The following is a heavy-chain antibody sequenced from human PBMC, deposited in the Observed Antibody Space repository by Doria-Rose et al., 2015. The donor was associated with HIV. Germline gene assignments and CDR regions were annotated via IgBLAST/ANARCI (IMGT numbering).Heavy chain of an antibody. D-gene: IGHD6-13*01. Sequence: SGAEVKKPGASVKVSCKASGYTFTNYDINWVRQATGQGLEWMGWMNPNSGNTGYAQKFQGRVTMTRNTSINTFYMDLSSLRSEDTAVYYCARGLIAAAGADFDYWGQGTLVTVSS. CDR2: MNPNSGNT. CDR3: ARGLIAAAGADFDY. V-gene: IGHV1-8*02. J-gene: IGHJ4*02. CDR1: GYTFTNYD.